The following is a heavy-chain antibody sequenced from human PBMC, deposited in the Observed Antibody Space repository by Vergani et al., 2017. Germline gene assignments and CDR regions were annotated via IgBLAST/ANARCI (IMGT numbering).Heavy chain of an antibody. Sequence: QVQLVQSGAEVKKPGASVKVSCKASGYTFTSYAMHWVRQAPGQRLEWMGWINAGNGNTKYSQKFQGRVTSTRDTSASTAYMELSSLRSEDTAVYYCAREGFYDYVWGSYRLRGGYYFDYWGQGTLVTVSS. J-gene: IGHJ4*02. CDR1: GYTFTSYA. V-gene: IGHV1-3*01. CDR2: INAGNGNT. D-gene: IGHD3-16*02. CDR3: AREGFYDYVWGSYRLRGGYYFDY.